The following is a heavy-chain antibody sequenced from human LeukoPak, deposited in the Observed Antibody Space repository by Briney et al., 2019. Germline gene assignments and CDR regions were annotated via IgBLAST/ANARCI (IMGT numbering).Heavy chain of an antibody. D-gene: IGHD5-12*01. Sequence: GGSLRLSCAASGFTFSSYAMHWVRQAPGKGLEWVAVISYDGSNKYYADSVKGRFSISRDNSKNTLYLQMNSLRAEDTAVYHCAKDLRPYTGYPINWFDPWGQGTLVTVSS. CDR2: ISYDGSNK. J-gene: IGHJ5*02. CDR3: AKDLRPYTGYPINWFDP. V-gene: IGHV3-30*04. CDR1: GFTFSSYA.